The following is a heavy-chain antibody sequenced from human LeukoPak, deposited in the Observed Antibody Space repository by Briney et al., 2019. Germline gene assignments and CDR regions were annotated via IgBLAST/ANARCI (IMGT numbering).Heavy chain of an antibody. D-gene: IGHD3-3*01. J-gene: IGHJ3*02. CDR2: ISGSGGST. V-gene: IGHV3-23*01. CDR1: GFTFSSYA. Sequence: QPGGSLRLSCAASGFTFSSYAMSWVRQAPGKGLEWVSAISGSGGSTYYADSVKGRFTISRDNSKNTLYLQMNSLRAEDTAVYYCAKGFPIFGALRLPKRDASDIWGQGTMVTVSS. CDR3: AKGFPIFGALRLPKRDASDI.